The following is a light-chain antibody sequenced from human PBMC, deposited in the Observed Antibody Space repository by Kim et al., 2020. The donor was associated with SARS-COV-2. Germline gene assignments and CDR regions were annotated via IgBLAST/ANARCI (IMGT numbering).Light chain of an antibody. Sequence: DIVMTQSPLSLPVTPGEPASISCRSSQSLLHSNGYHYFDWYQQKPGQSPQLLIYLGSNRASGVPDRFSGSGSGTDFTLKISRVEAEDVGVYFCMQTLQTPWTFGQGTKVDIK. CDR1: QSLLHSNGYHY. V-gene: IGKV2-28*01. CDR3: MQTLQTPWT. J-gene: IGKJ1*01. CDR2: LGS.